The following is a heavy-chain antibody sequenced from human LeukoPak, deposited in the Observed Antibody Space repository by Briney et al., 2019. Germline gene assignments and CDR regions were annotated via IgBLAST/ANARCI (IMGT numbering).Heavy chain of an antibody. CDR1: GGTFSSYA. CDR3: ARLWDYSSGYNDD. V-gene: IGHV1-69*05. J-gene: IGHJ4*02. Sequence: SVKVSCKASGGTFSSYAISWVRQAPGQGLEWMGGIIPILGTANYAQKFQGRVTITTDESTSTAYMELSSLRSEDTAVYYCARLWDYSSGYNDDWGQGTLVTVSS. D-gene: IGHD3-22*01. CDR2: IIPILGTA.